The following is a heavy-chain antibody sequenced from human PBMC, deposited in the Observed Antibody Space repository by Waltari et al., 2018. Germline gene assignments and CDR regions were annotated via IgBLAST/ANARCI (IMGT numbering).Heavy chain of an antibody. V-gene: IGHV4-38-2*02. CDR2: IYHSGST. D-gene: IGHD3-3*01. CDR1: GYSISSGYY. J-gene: IGHJ5*02. CDR3: AREARFSAGNWFDP. Sequence: QVQLQESGPGLVKPSETLSLTCAVSGYSISSGYYWGWTRQPPGKGLEWIGSIYHSGSTYYNPSLKSRVTISVDTSKNQFSLKLSSVTAADTAVYYCAREARFSAGNWFDPWGQGTLVTVSS.